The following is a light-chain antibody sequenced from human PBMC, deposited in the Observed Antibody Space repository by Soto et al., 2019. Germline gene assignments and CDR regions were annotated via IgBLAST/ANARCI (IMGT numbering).Light chain of an antibody. V-gene: IGKV3-20*01. CDR1: QSVSSNY. CDR3: QKYGSSFT. Sequence: EIVLTQSPGTLSLSPGERATLSCRASQSVSSNYLAWYQHKPGQAPRLLIYGASSRATGIPDRFSGSGSGTDFTLTISRLEPEDFALYYCQKYGSSFTFGPGTKVHIK. CDR2: GAS. J-gene: IGKJ3*01.